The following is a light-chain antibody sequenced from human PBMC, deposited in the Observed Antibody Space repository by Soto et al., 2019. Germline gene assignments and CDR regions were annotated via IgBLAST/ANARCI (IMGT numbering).Light chain of an antibody. V-gene: IGKV3D-15*01. CDR2: GAS. Sequence: EIVMTQSPATLSVSPGERATLSCRASQTVSSNVAWYQQKPGQAPRLLIYGASTRATGTPVRFSGSGSGTEFTLTISSLEYEDFAVYFCQQYDNWPPYTFGQGTQVDFK. J-gene: IGKJ2*01. CDR3: QQYDNWPPYT. CDR1: QTVSSN.